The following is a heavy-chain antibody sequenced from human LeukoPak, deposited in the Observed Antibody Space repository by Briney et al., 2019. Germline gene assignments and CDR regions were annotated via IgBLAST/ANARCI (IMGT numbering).Heavy chain of an antibody. V-gene: IGHV4-4*02. CDR1: GVSISSSNW. Sequence: SGTLSLTCAVSGVSISSSNWWSWFRQSPGKGLEWIGEVYYSGSTYYNPSLKSRVTISVDTSKNQFSLKLSSVTAADTAVYYCARLWNGPFDYWGQGTLVTVSS. CDR3: ARLWNGPFDY. J-gene: IGHJ4*02. CDR2: VYYSGST. D-gene: IGHD1-1*01.